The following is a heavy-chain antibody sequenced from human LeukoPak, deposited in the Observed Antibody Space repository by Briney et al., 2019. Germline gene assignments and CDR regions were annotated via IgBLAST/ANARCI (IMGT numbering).Heavy chain of an antibody. Sequence: GGSLRLSCAASGFTFSSSAMDWVRQAPGKGLEWVSTISGSGDRTYYADSVKGRFTISRDNSKNTLFLQMNSLRAEDTAVYYCAKGYYGSGSYGWFDYWGQGTLVTVSA. D-gene: IGHD3-10*01. CDR1: GFTFSSSA. V-gene: IGHV3-23*01. CDR3: AKGYYGSGSYGWFDY. J-gene: IGHJ4*02. CDR2: ISGSGDRT.